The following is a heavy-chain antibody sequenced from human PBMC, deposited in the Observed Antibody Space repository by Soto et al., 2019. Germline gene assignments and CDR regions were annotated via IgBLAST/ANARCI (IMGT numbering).Heavy chain of an antibody. CDR2: IYYSGST. J-gene: IGHJ2*01. V-gene: IGHV4-39*01. Sequence: SETLSLTCTVSGGSISSSSYYWGWIRQPPGKGLEWIGSIYYSGSTYYNPSLKSRVTISVDTSKNQFSLKLSSVTAADTAVYYCARLVRDFYDILASYWYFDLWGRGTLVTVSS. CDR3: ARLVRDFYDILASYWYFDL. CDR1: GGSISSSSYY. D-gene: IGHD3-9*01.